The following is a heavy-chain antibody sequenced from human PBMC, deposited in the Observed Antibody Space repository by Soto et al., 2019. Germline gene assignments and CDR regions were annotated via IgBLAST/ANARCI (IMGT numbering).Heavy chain of an antibody. CDR1: GGSISSGGYY. CDR3: ARESTKDIVVVPAATRGMDV. J-gene: IGHJ6*02. D-gene: IGHD2-2*01. Sequence: QVQLQESGPGLVKPSQTLSLTCTVSGGSISSGGYYWSWIRQHQGKGLEWIGYIYYSGSTYYNPSLKSRVTISVDTSKNQFSLKLSSVTAADTAVYYCARESTKDIVVVPAATRGMDVWGQGTTVTVSS. CDR2: IYYSGST. V-gene: IGHV4-31*03.